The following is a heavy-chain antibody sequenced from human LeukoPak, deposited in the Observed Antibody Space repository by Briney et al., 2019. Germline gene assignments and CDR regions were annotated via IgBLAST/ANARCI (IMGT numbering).Heavy chain of an antibody. CDR1: GFTFNSYA. J-gene: IGHJ4*02. V-gene: IGHV3-23*01. CDR3: AKDHGTMVRGIYYFDY. Sequence: GGSLRLSCAASGFTFNSYALSWVRQAPGKGLEWVSAISGSGDDTYYADSVKGRFTISRDNSKNTLYLQMNSLRAEDTAVYYCAKDHGTMVRGIYYFDYWGQGTLVTVSS. D-gene: IGHD3-10*01. CDR2: ISGSGDDT.